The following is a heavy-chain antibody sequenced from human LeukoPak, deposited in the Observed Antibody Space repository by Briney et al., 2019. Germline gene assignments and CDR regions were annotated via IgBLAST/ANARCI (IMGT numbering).Heavy chain of an antibody. CDR3: TRERMITFRGVIVYDYFDY. D-gene: IGHD3-16*02. CDR1: GFTFGDYA. CDR2: IRSKADGGTT. V-gene: IGHV3-49*04. Sequence: QPGGSLRLSCTASGFTFGDYAMSWVRQAPGKGLEWVGFIRSKADGGTTEYAASVKGRFTISRDDSKSIAYLQMNSLKTEDTAVYYCTRERMITFRGVIVYDYFDYWGQGTLVTVSS. J-gene: IGHJ4*02.